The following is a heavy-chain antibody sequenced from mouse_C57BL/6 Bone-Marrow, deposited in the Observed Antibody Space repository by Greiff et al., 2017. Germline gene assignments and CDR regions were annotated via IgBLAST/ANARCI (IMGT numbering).Heavy chain of an antibody. V-gene: IGHV5-6*01. CDR3: ARLEITTVPYYYAMDY. Sequence: EVKLMESGGDLVKPGGSLKLSCAASGFTFSSYGMSWVRQTPDKRLEWVATISSGGSYTYYPDSVKGRFTLTRANAKITLYLQMRSLKSEDTDMYCWARLEITTVPYYYAMDYWGQGTSVTVSS. J-gene: IGHJ4*01. D-gene: IGHD2-4*01. CDR1: GFTFSSYG. CDR2: ISSGGSYT.